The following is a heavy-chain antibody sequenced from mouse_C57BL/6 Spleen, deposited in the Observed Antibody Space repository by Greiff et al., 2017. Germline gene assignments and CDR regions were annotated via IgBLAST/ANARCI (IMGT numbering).Heavy chain of an antibody. CDR3: AIDAMDY. J-gene: IGHJ4*01. Sequence: VKVVESGPELVKPGASVKISCKASGYAFSSSWMNWVKQRPGKGLEWIGRIYPGDGDTNYNGKFKGKATLTADKSSSTAYMQLSSLTSEDSAVYFCAIDAMDYWGQGTSVTVSS. CDR2: IYPGDGDT. CDR1: GYAFSSSW. V-gene: IGHV1-82*01.